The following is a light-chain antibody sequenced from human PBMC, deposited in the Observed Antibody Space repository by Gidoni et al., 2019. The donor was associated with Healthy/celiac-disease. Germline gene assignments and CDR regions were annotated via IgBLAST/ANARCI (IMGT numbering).Light chain of an antibody. CDR3: QQRSNWPLT. CDR1: QSVSSY. V-gene: IGKV3-11*01. J-gene: IGKJ4*01. Sequence: IVFTQSPATLSLSPGKRATLSCRASQSVSSYLAWYQQKPGQDPRLLIYDASNRATGIPARFSGSGSGTDFTLTSRSLEPEDFAVYYCQQRSNWPLTFGGGTKVEIK. CDR2: DAS.